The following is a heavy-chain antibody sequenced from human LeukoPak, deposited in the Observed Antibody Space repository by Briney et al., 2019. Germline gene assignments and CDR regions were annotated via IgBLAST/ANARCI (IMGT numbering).Heavy chain of an antibody. CDR3: ARAILPGGAHCRGGDCYELVF. Sequence: GRSLTPSWLLYALTPGNFAIQWVSQPPGKGLEWVAVISFDASRSGSADSVQGRFTISRDNSKNTLYVQMHSLSDEDTAVYFGARAILPGGAHCRGGDCYELVFWRRGTRVTV. V-gene: IGHV3-30*04. CDR2: ISFDASRS. J-gene: IGHJ4*02. CDR1: ALTPGNFA. D-gene: IGHD2-21*02.